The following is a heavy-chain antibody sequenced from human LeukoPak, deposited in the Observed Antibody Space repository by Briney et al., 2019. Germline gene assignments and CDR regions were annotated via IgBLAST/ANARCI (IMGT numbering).Heavy chain of an antibody. J-gene: IGHJ4*02. D-gene: IGHD3-22*01. Sequence: PGGSLRLSCAASGFTFSNAWMSWVRQAPGKGLEWVGRIKSKTDGGTTDYAAPVKGRFTISRDDSKNTLYLQMNSLNTEDTAVYYCTTDEYYDSSGYYYGLEFDYGGQGTLVTVSS. CDR3: TTDEYYDSSGYYYGLEFDY. CDR1: GFTFSNAW. CDR2: IKSKTDGGTT. V-gene: IGHV3-15*01.